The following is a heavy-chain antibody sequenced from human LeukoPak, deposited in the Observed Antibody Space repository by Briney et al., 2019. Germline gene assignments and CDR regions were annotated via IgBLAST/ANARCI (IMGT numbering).Heavy chain of an antibody. CDR1: GFTFSSYS. V-gene: IGHV3-21*01. CDR3: ARDNPHGSGSYWFDY. D-gene: IGHD3-10*01. Sequence: GGCLRLSCAASGFTFSSYSMNWVRQAPGKGLEWGSSISSSSSYIYYADSVKGRFTISRDNAKNSLYLQMNSLRAEDTAVYYCARDNPHGSGSYWFDYWGQGTLVTVSS. CDR2: ISSSSSYI. J-gene: IGHJ4*02.